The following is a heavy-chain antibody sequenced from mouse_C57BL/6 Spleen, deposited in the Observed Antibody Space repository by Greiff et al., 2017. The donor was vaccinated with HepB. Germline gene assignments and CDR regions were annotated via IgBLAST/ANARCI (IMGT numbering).Heavy chain of an antibody. CDR3: ARPGSNYENAMDY. CDR1: GFTFSDYG. V-gene: IGHV5-17*01. J-gene: IGHJ4*01. CDR2: ISSGSSTI. Sequence: EVKVEESGGGLVKPGGSLKLSCAASGFTFSDYGMHWVRQAPEKGLEWVAYISSGSSTIYYADTVKGRFTISRDNAKNTLFLQMTSLRSEDTAMYYCARPGSNYENAMDYWGQGTSVAVSS. D-gene: IGHD2-5*01.